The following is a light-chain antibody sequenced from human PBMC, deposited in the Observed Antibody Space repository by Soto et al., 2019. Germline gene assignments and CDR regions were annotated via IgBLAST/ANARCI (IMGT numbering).Light chain of an antibody. J-gene: IGKJ5*01. CDR3: LQDYNDPLT. CDR2: AAS. CDR1: QGIRDD. V-gene: IGKV1-6*01. Sequence: AIQMIQSLSSLSACVGERATMXXRASQGIRDDLGWYQQKPGKAPKVXIYAASSLQSGVPSRFSGSGSGTDFTLTISSLQPEDFATYYCLQDYNDPLTFGRGTRLEIK.